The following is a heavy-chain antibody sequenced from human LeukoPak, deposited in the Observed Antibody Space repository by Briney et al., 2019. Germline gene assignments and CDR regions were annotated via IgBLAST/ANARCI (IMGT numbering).Heavy chain of an antibody. Sequence: PGGSLRLSCAASGFTVSDNYMSWIRQGPGKGLEWVSVMYSGGDTYYANSVKGRFTFSRDISKNTLYLQMNGLRTDDTAMYYCARDAPQVPADRVLASWGQGTLVTVSS. V-gene: IGHV3-53*01. CDR2: MYSGGDT. CDR1: GFTVSDNY. D-gene: IGHD2-2*01. CDR3: ARDAPQVPADRVLAS. J-gene: IGHJ5*02.